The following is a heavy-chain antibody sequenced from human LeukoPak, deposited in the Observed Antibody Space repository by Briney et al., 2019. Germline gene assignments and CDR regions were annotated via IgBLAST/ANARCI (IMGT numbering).Heavy chain of an antibody. D-gene: IGHD3-3*01. V-gene: IGHV4-59*08. J-gene: IGHJ4*02. CDR3: ATNEWSGYYFEY. CDR2: IYYSGST. CDR1: GGSISSYY. Sequence: PSETLSLTCTVSGGSISSYYWSWLRQPPGKGLEWVGYIYYSGSTTYNPSLKSRVTISVDTSKNQFSLKLSSVTAADTAVYYCATNEWSGYYFEYWGQGTLVPVSS.